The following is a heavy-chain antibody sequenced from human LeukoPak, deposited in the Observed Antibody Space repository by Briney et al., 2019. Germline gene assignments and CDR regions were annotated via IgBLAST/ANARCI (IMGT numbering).Heavy chain of an antibody. V-gene: IGHV2-5*02. D-gene: IGHD1-1*01. CDR1: GFSLSISGVG. CDR3: AHRVQLERPGWFDP. J-gene: IGHJ5*02. CDR2: IYWDDDK. Sequence: SGPSPVNPTQTLALTCTFSGFSLSISGVGGGWVRQPPGKALQWLQLIYWDDDKRYSPSLKSRLTITKDTSKNPVVLTMTNMDPVDTATYYCAHRVQLERPGWFDPWGQGTLVTVSS.